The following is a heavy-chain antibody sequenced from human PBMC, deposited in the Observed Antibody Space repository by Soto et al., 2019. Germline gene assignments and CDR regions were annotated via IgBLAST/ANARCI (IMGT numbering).Heavy chain of an antibody. J-gene: IGHJ4*02. V-gene: IGHV1-69*12. CDR1: GGTFSTYA. D-gene: IGHD5-18*01. CDR2: IIPMFGTA. CDR3: ASGIQLWLRRINNGYSG. Sequence: VQLVRSGAEVNKPESSVKVSCKAPGGTFSTYAISWVRQAPGQGLEWMGGIIPMFGTANYAQRFQDRVTITADESTNTVYMELSSLRSEDTAVYFCASGIQLWLRRINNGYSGWGQGTLVTVSS.